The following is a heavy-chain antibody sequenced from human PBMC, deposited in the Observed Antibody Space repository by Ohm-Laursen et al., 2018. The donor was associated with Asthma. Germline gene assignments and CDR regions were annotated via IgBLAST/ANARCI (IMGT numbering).Heavy chain of an antibody. CDR2: IYYSGSA. D-gene: IGHD3-10*01. V-gene: IGHV4-31*02. CDR3: VRDYGSGTFDH. CDR1: GGSISSGGYC. Sequence: TLSLTWPVSGGSISSGGYCWTWIRQHPGKGLEWIGFIYYSGSAYYNPSLKSRITMSVDTSKNQFSLKLNSVTAADTAVYYCVRDYGSGTFDHWGQGTLVTVSS. J-gene: IGHJ4*02.